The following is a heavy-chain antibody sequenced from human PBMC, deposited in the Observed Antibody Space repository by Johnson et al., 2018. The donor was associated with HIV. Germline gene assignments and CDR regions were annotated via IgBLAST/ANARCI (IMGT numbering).Heavy chain of an antibody. D-gene: IGHD6-13*01. CDR2: IQYEGDTK. CDR1: GFTFSSYG. V-gene: IGHV3-30*02. CDR3: ARSIAAAGTDAFDI. Sequence: QVQLVESGGGVVQPGVSLRLSCAASGFTFSSYGMHWVRQAPGKGLECVAFIQYEGDTKDYADSVKGRFNIFRDNSENTLYLQMNSLRAEDTAVYYCARSIAAAGTDAFDIWGQGTMVTVSS. J-gene: IGHJ3*02.